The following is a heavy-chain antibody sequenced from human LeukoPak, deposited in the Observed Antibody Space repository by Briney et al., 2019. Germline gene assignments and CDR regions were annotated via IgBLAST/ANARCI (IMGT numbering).Heavy chain of an antibody. D-gene: IGHD6-19*01. CDR3: ARTVAGLPLDAFDI. J-gene: IGHJ3*02. CDR2: ISISGSNI. Sequence: GGSLRLSCAASGFTFSSYEMNWVRQAPGKGLEWVSFISISGSNIYYADSVKGRFTIPRDNAKNSLYLQMNILRAEDTAVYYCARTVAGLPLDAFDIWGQGTMVTVSS. V-gene: IGHV3-48*03. CDR1: GFTFSSYE.